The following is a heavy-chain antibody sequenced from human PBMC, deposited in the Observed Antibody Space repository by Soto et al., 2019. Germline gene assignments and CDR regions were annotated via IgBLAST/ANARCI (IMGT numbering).Heavy chain of an antibody. Sequence: QVQLVQSGAEVKKPGSSVKVSCKASGGTFSSYAISWVRQAPGQGLEWMGGIIPIFGTANYAQKFQGRVTITADESTSTAYMELSSLRSEDTAVYYCARGLSHSLVSYDSSGYYLFDYWGQGTLVTVSS. V-gene: IGHV1-69*01. J-gene: IGHJ4*02. D-gene: IGHD3-22*01. CDR2: IIPIFGTA. CDR1: GGTFSSYA. CDR3: ARGLSHSLVSYDSSGYYLFDY.